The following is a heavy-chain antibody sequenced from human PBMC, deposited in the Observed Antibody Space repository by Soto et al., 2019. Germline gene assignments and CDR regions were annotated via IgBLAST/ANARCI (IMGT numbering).Heavy chain of an antibody. Sequence: SETLSLTCTVPGGSVSSGSYYWSWIRQPPGKGLEWIGYIYYSGSTNYNPSLKSRVTISVDTSKNQFSLILNSVTAADTAVYYCARVGPWVPYYYDSSPYTFENWFDPWGQGTLVTVSS. J-gene: IGHJ5*02. V-gene: IGHV4-61*01. CDR2: IYYSGST. CDR1: GGSVSSGSYY. CDR3: ARVGPWVPYYYDSSPYTFENWFDP. D-gene: IGHD3-22*01.